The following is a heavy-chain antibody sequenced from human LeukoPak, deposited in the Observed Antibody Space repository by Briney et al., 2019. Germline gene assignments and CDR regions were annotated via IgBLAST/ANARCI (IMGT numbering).Heavy chain of an antibody. CDR2: IWYDGSNK. J-gene: IGHJ5*02. Sequence: GGSLRLSCAASGSTFSSYGMHWVRQAPGKGLEWVAIIWYDGSNKYYADSVKGRFTISRDNSKNTLYLKMNSLRAEDTAVYYCARDSLNTSSGWFDPWGQGTLVTVSS. CDR1: GSTFSSYG. V-gene: IGHV3-33*01. D-gene: IGHD6-19*01. CDR3: ARDSLNTSSGWFDP.